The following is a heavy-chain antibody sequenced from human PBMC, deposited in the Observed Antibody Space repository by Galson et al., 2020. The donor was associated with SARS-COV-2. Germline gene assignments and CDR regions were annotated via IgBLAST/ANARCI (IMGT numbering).Heavy chain of an antibody. J-gene: IGHJ4*02. CDR3: ARDIYYGSGVFDY. Sequence: ASVKVSCKASGYTFTSYAINWVRQAPGQGLEWMVWISSYIGQTDYAQKFQGRVTLTTDTSTRTAFLEVRSLRSDDTAVYYCARDIYYGSGVFDYWGQGTLVTVSS. CDR2: ISSYIGQT. V-gene: IGHV1-18*01. D-gene: IGHD3-10*01. CDR1: GYTFTSYA.